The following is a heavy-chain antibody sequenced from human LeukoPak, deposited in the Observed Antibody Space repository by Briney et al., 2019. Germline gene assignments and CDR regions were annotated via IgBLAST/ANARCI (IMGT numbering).Heavy chain of an antibody. CDR3: ARAYYDILTGYYD. V-gene: IGHV1-46*01. J-gene: IGHJ4*02. Sequence: ASVKVSCKAFGYTFTSYYMHWVRQAPGQGLEWMGIINPSGGSTSYAQKFQGRVTMTRDTSTSTVYMELSSLRSEDTAVYYCARAYYDILTGYYDWGQGTLVTVSS. D-gene: IGHD3-9*01. CDR2: INPSGGST. CDR1: GYTFTSYY.